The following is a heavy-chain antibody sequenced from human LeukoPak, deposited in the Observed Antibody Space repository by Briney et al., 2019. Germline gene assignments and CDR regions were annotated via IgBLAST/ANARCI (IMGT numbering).Heavy chain of an antibody. CDR3: ARRIAVAGPYGMDV. J-gene: IGHJ6*02. CDR2: ISGSGGST. Sequence: GGSLRLSCAASGFTFSSYAMSWVRQAPGEGLEWVSAISGSGGSTYYADSVKGRFTISRDNSKNTLYLQMNSLRAEDTAVYYCARRIAVAGPYGMDVWGQGTTVTVSS. CDR1: GFTFSSYA. D-gene: IGHD6-19*01. V-gene: IGHV3-23*01.